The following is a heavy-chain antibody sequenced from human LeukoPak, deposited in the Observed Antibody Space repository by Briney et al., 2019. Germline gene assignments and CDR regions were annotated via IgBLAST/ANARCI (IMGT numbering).Heavy chain of an antibody. CDR3: ARTSSMIVVVPPYYYGMDV. CDR2: ISSSGSTI. J-gene: IGHJ6*02. V-gene: IGHV3-48*03. D-gene: IGHD3-22*01. CDR1: GFTFSSYE. Sequence: GGSLRLSCAASGFTFSSYEMNWVRQAPGKGLEWVSYISSSGSTIYYADSVKGRFTISRDNAKNSLYLQMNSLRAEDTAVHYCARTSSMIVVVPPYYYGMDVWGQGTTVTVSS.